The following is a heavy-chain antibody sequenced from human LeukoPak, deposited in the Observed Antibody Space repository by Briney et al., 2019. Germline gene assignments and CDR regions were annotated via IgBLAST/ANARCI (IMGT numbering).Heavy chain of an antibody. CDR2: IIPIFGTA. CDR3: ARDRCSSTSCYTEDLDY. CDR1: GGTFSSYA. V-gene: IGHV1-69*13. D-gene: IGHD2-2*02. Sequence: SVKVSCKASGGTFSSYAISWVRQAPGQGLEWMGGIIPIFGTANYAQKFQGRVTITADESTSTAYMELSSLRSEDTAVYYCARDRCSSTSCYTEDLDYWGQGTLVTVSS. J-gene: IGHJ4*02.